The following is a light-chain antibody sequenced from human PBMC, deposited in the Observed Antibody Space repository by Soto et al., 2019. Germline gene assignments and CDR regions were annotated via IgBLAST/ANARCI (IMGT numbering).Light chain of an antibody. Sequence: ESVLTQSPATLSLSPGERATLSCRASPSVSNSLAWYQHKPGQAPRLLIYDASNRATGVPTRFSGSGSGTDFTLTISSLEPEGFAVYFCQHFGFPQWTFGQGTKVEIK. J-gene: IGKJ1*01. CDR3: QHFGFPQWT. CDR1: PSVSNS. CDR2: DAS. V-gene: IGKV3-11*01.